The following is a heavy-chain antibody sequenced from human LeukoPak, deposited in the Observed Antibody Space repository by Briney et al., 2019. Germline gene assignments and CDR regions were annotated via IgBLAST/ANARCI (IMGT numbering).Heavy chain of an antibody. Sequence: GGSLRLSCAGSGFTFSNFAMSWVRQAPGKGLEWVSCISGSSGETYYADSVKGRFTVSRDNSKATLYLQMSSLGVEDTAVYYCAKEGNDYGDSTFDYWGQGALATVSS. CDR1: GFTFSNFA. V-gene: IGHV3-23*01. J-gene: IGHJ4*02. CDR3: AKEGNDYGDSTFDY. CDR2: ISGSSGET. D-gene: IGHD4-17*01.